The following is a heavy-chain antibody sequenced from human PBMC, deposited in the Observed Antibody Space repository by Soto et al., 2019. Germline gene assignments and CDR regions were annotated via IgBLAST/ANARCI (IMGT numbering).Heavy chain of an antibody. Sequence: GGSLRLSCAASGFTFSTYAMSWVRQAPGKGLEWVSSITTSSSNTYYADSVKGRFTISRDNAKNSLYLQMNSLRAEDTAVYYCARDALRDVDYYMDVWGKGTTVTVSS. V-gene: IGHV3-21*01. CDR1: GFTFSTYA. CDR2: ITTSSSNT. CDR3: ARDALRDVDYYMDV. D-gene: IGHD2-21*01. J-gene: IGHJ6*03.